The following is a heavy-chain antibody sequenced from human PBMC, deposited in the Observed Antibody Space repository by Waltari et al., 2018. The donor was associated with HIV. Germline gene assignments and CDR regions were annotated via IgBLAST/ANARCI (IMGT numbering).Heavy chain of an antibody. D-gene: IGHD2-2*01. Sequence: QLQLQESGPGLVKPSETLSLTCTVSGGSISSTSYYWGWIRQPPGKGLQWKGSIYYSGNTYYNPTLKRRVTISVDTSKNQFSLKLGSVTAADTAVYYCARSYCSSTSCYAVGALDIWGQGTMVTVSA. CDR2: IYYSGNT. V-gene: IGHV4-39*01. CDR1: GGSISSTSYY. J-gene: IGHJ3*02. CDR3: ARSYCSSTSCYAVGALDI.